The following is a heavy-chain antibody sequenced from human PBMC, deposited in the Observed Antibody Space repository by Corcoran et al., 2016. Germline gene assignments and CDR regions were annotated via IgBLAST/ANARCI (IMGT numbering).Heavy chain of an antibody. V-gene: IGHV4-34*01. CDR1: GGSFSGYY. Sequence: QVQLQQWGTGLLKPSETLSLTCAVYGGSFSGYYWSWIRQPPGKGLEWIGEINHSGSTNYNPALKSRVTISVDTYKNQFSLKLSSVTAADTAVYYCARGRPAAMCSGGSCYSKGLFDYWGQGTLVTVSS. CDR2: INHSGST. J-gene: IGHJ4*02. CDR3: ARGRPAAMCSGGSCYSKGLFDY. D-gene: IGHD2-15*01.